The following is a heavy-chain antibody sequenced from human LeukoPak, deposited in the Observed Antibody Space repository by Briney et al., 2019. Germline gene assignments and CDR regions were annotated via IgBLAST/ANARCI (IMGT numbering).Heavy chain of an antibody. CDR3: ARERVVVVTAPLGAFDI. V-gene: IGHV1-46*01. D-gene: IGHD2-21*02. Sequence: GASVKVSCKASGYTFTNYYIHWVRQAPGQGLEWMGLINPGGDNTNYAQNFQGRVTMTRDTSTSTVYMELSSLRSEDTAVYYCARERVVVVTAPLGAFDIWGQGTMVTVSS. CDR1: GYTFTNYY. J-gene: IGHJ3*02. CDR2: INPGGDNT.